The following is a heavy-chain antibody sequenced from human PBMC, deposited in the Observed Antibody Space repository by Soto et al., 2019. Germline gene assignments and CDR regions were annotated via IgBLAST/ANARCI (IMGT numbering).Heavy chain of an antibody. CDR3: ARDLGRAYDFWSGYYPNEMYNWFDP. CDR2: ISSSGSTI. J-gene: IGHJ5*02. Sequence: GSLRLSCVASGFTFSDYYMSWIRQAPGKGLEWVSYISSSGSTIYYADSVKGRFTISRDNAKNSLYLHMNSLRAKDTAVYYCARDLGRAYDFWSGYYPNEMYNWFDPWGQGTLVTVSS. CDR1: GFTFSDYY. D-gene: IGHD3-3*01. V-gene: IGHV3-11*01.